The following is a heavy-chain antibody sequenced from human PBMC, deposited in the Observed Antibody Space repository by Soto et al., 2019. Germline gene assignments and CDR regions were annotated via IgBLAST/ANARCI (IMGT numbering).Heavy chain of an antibody. D-gene: IGHD1-26*01. J-gene: IGHJ4*02. Sequence: QVQLQESGLGLVKPSETLSLICTVSGGSINSFYWSWIRQPAGKGLEWIGRIYSSGTTNYNPSLKSRVTMSVDTSKNQFSLRLSSVTAADTAVYYCARDRIVGTSYFDYWGQATLVTVSS. CDR3: ARDRIVGTSYFDY. CDR2: IYSSGTT. V-gene: IGHV4-4*07. CDR1: GGSINSFY.